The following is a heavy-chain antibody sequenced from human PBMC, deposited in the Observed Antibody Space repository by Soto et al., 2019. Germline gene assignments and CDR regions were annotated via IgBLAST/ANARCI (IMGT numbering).Heavy chain of an antibody. CDR2: IKSKTDGGTT. CDR3: TTDFVDTAAGAFDI. Sequence: PGGSLRLSCAASGFTFSNALMSWVRQSPGKGLEWVGRIKSKTDGGTTDYAAPVKGRFTISRDDSKNTLYLQMNSLKTEDTAVYYCTTDFVDTAAGAFDIWGQGTMVTVSS. J-gene: IGHJ3*02. D-gene: IGHD5-18*01. V-gene: IGHV3-15*01. CDR1: GFTFSNAL.